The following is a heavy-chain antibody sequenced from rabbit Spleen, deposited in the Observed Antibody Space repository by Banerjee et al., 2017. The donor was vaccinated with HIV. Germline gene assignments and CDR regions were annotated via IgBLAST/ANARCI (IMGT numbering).Heavy chain of an antibody. CDR1: GSSFSGSYW. V-gene: IGHV1S45*01. CDR3: ARDLTEFIGWNFGW. CDR2: IDTNDGDT. D-gene: IGHD4-1*01. J-gene: IGHJ4*01. Sequence: QEQLVESGGDMVKPGASLTLTCTASGSSFSGSYWMGWVRQAPGKGLEWIACIDTNDGDTDYANWPKGRFTISKTSSTTVTLQVTSLTAADTAIYFCARDLTEFIGWNFGWWGPGTLVTVS.